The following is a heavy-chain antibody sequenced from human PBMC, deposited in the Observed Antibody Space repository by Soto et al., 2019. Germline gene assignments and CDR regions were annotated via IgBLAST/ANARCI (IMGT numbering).Heavy chain of an antibody. Sequence: XSVKVSSKAPGYTFTSYYMHSVRQSPGQGLEWMGIINPSGGSTSYAQKFQGRVTMTRDTSTSTVYMELSRLRSEDTAVYYCARYAVAGLPFDYWGQGTLVTVSS. D-gene: IGHD6-19*01. CDR3: ARYAVAGLPFDY. CDR2: INPSGGST. CDR1: GYTFTSYY. J-gene: IGHJ4*02. V-gene: IGHV1-46*03.